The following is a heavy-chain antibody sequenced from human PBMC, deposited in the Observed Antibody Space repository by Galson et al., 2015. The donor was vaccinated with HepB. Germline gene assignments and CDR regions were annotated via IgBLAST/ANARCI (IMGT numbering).Heavy chain of an antibody. CDR2: ITSSGTTT. CDR1: GFTFSDHY. D-gene: IGHD2-2*01. CDR3: ARVGAHCSSGRCYALDHYDCYIDV. J-gene: IGHJ6*03. V-gene: IGHV3-11*01. Sequence: SLRLSCAASGFTFSDHYMSWLRQAPGKGLEWVSYITSSGTTTYHADSVKGRFTISRDNAKNSLYLQMNSLRADDTAVYHCARVGAHCSSGRCYALDHYDCYIDVWGKCTSVTVSS.